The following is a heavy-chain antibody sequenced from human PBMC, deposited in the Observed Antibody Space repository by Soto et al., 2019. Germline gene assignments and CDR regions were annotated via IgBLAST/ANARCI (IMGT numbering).Heavy chain of an antibody. CDR3: ARGYGSGSYTYYYYYGMDV. V-gene: IGHV1-69*13. CDR1: GGTFSSYA. J-gene: IGHJ6*02. CDR2: IIPIFGTA. Sequence: SVKVSCKASGGTFSSYAISWVRQAPGQGLEWMGGIIPIFGTANYAQKFQGRVTITADESTSTAYMELSSLRSEDTAVYYCARGYGSGSYTYYYYYGMDVWGQGTTVTVS. D-gene: IGHD3-10*01.